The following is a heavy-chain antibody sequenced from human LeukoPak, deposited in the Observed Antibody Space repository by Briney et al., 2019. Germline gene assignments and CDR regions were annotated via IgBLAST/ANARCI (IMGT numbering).Heavy chain of an antibody. CDR3: AKSSLVAPYDY. D-gene: IGHD2-15*01. CDR2: ISGSGGRT. Sequence: GGSLRLSCAASGFTFNNYAMSWVRQAPGKGLEWVSTISGSGGRTYYADSVKGRSTISRDNSKNTVYLQMNSVRVDYTAVFYCAKSSLVAPYDYWGQGTLVTVSS. J-gene: IGHJ4*02. V-gene: IGHV3-23*01. CDR1: GFTFNNYA.